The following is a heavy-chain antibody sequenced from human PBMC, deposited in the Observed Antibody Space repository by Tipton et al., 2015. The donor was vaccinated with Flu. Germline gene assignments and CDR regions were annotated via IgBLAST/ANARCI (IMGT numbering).Heavy chain of an antibody. V-gene: IGHV4-38-2*02. Sequence: GLVKPSETLSLTCSVSGYSIRSAYYWGWVRRPPGKGLEWIGTIYHSGTTYYNPSLKSRLTISVDTSKNQFSLRLSSVTAADTAVYYCARERLGEYNSSGYPDSWGRGGLVTVSS. D-gene: IGHD3-22*01. CDR2: IYHSGTT. CDR1: GYSIRSAYY. CDR3: ARERLGEYNSSGYPDS. J-gene: IGHJ4*02.